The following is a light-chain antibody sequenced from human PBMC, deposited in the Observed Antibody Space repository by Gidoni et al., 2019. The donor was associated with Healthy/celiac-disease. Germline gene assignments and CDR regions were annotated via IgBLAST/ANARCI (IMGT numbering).Light chain of an antibody. J-gene: IGKJ3*01. Sequence: IVLTQSPATLSLSPGERATLSCRASQRVSSYLAWYQQKPGQAPRLLIYDASNRATGIPARFSGSGSGTDFTLTISSLEPEDFAVYYCQQRSNWPGTFGPGTKVDIK. CDR1: QRVSSY. CDR2: DAS. V-gene: IGKV3-11*01. CDR3: QQRSNWPGT.